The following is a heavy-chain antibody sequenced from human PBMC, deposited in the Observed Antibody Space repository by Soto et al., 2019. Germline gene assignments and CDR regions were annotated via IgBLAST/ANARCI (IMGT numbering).Heavy chain of an antibody. J-gene: IGHJ3*02. CDR1: GYTLTELS. D-gene: IGHD3-10*01. CDR3: ATGSGGNDAFDI. Sequence: VSVKVSCKVSGYTLTELSMHWVRQAPGKGLEWMGGFDPEDGETIYAQKFQGRVTMTEDTSTDTAYMELSSLRSEDTAVYYCATGSGGNDAFDIWGQGTMVTVSS. CDR2: FDPEDGET. V-gene: IGHV1-24*01.